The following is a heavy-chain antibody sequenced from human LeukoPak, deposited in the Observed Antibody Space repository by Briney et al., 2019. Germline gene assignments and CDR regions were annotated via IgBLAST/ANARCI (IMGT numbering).Heavy chain of an antibody. CDR3: ARQCCPAVAGTFFDY. CDR2: IYYNGTT. CDR1: GGSINYYY. Sequence: SETLSLTCTVSGGSINYYYWGWIRQPPGKGLEWIVYIYYNGTTNYNPSLKSRVTISVDTSRNQFSLKLNSVTAADTAVYYCARQCCPAVAGTFFDYWGQGTPVTVSS. D-gene: IGHD6-19*01. J-gene: IGHJ4*02. V-gene: IGHV4-59*08.